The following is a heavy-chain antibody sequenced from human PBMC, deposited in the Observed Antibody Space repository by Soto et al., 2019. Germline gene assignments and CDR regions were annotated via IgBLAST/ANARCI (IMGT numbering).Heavy chain of an antibody. D-gene: IGHD2-15*01. CDR3: ARRVAATILAY. Sequence: SETLSLTCAVYGGSFSGYYWSWIRQPPGKGLEWIGEINHSGSTNYNPSLKSRVTISVDTSKNQFSLKLSSVTAADTAVYYCARRVAATILAYWGQGTLVLVSS. J-gene: IGHJ4*02. V-gene: IGHV4-34*01. CDR1: GGSFSGYY. CDR2: INHSGST.